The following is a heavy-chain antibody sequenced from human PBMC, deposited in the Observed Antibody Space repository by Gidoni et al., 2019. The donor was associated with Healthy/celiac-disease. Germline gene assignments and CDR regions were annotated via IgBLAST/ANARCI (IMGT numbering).Heavy chain of an antibody. Sequence: QLQLQESGPGLVKPSETLSLTCTVSGGSIRSSSYYWGWIRQPPGKGLEWIGSIYYSGSTYYNPSLKSRVTISVDTSKNQFSLKLSSVTAADTAVYYCARHSTDIAAAGTVDYWGQGTLVTVSS. CDR1: GGSIRSSSYY. CDR2: IYYSGST. J-gene: IGHJ4*02. V-gene: IGHV4-39*01. D-gene: IGHD6-13*01. CDR3: ARHSTDIAAAGTVDY.